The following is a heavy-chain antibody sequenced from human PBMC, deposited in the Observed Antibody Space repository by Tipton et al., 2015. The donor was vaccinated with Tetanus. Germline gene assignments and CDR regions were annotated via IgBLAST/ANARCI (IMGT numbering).Heavy chain of an antibody. Sequence: MQLVQSGAEVKKPGESLKISCKGSGYSFTSYWIGWVRQMPGKGLEWMGIIYPGDSDTRYSPPFQGQVTISADKSISTAYLQWSSLKASDTAMYYCARAALNDYGDYEEGFDPWGQGTLVTVSS. J-gene: IGHJ5*02. CDR1: GYSFTSYW. V-gene: IGHV5-51*01. CDR3: ARAALNDYGDYEEGFDP. D-gene: IGHD4-17*01. CDR2: IYPGDSDT.